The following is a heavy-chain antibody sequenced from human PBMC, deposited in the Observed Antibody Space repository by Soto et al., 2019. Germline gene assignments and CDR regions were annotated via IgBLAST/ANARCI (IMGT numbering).Heavy chain of an antibody. CDR3: ARHNYGSGSTYFDY. V-gene: IGHV4-59*08. D-gene: IGHD3-10*01. CDR1: GGSISSYY. Sequence: QVQLQESGPGLVKPSETLSLTCTVSGGSISSYYWSWIRQTPGKGLEWIGYIYYSGSTNYNPALTSRVTISVDTSKNQFSLKLNSMTAADTAVYYCARHNYGSGSTYFDYWGQGTLVTVSS. CDR2: IYYSGST. J-gene: IGHJ4*02.